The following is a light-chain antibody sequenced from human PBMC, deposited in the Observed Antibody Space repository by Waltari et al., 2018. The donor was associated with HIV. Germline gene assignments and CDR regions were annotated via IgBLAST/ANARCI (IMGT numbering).Light chain of an antibody. CDR2: SNN. Sequence: QSVLTQPPSASGTPGQSVTISCSGSSSNIGSNTVNWYQHLPGTAPKLLMYSNNQRPSGVPDRFSGSKSGTSASLAISGLQSEVEADYYCAAWDDSLNGVVFGGGTKLTVL. CDR1: SSNIGSNT. CDR3: AAWDDSLNGVV. J-gene: IGLJ2*01. V-gene: IGLV1-44*01.